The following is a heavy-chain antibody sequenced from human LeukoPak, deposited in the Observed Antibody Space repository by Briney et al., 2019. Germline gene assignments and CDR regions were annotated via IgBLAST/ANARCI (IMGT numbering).Heavy chain of an antibody. Sequence: SETPSLTCTVSGGSISSYYWSWIRQPPGKGLEWIGYINYSGSTNYNPSIRSRVTMSVDTSKNQFSLKLSSVTAADTAVYYCAGKKGTMVFLDYWGQGALVTVST. CDR1: GGSISSYY. D-gene: IGHD4/OR15-4a*01. V-gene: IGHV4-59*01. J-gene: IGHJ4*02. CDR2: INYSGST. CDR3: AGKKGTMVFLDY.